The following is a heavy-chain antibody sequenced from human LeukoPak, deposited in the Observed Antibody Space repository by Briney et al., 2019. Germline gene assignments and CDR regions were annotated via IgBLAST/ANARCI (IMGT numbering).Heavy chain of an antibody. CDR3: ARESYDSRGYYYFQDY. J-gene: IGHJ4*02. CDR1: GFTVSSNY. V-gene: IGHV3-53*01. Sequence: PGGSLRLSCAASGFTVSSNYMSWVRQAPGKGLEWVSVIYSGGSTYYADSVKGRFTISRDNSKNTLYLQMNSLRAEDTAVYYCARESYDSRGYYYFQDYWGQGTLVTVSS. D-gene: IGHD3-22*01. CDR2: IYSGGST.